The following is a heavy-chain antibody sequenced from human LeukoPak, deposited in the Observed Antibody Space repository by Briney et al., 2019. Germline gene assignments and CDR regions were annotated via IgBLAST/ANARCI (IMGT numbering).Heavy chain of an antibody. CDR1: RYTFTSYG. CDR3: ARDRDGYSYGSSSPFDY. D-gene: IGHD5-18*01. CDR2: ISAYNGNT. V-gene: IGHV1-18*01. Sequence: ASVKVSCKASRYTFTSYGISWVRQAPGQGLEWMGWISAYNGNTNYAQKLQGRVTMTTDTSTSTAYMELRSLRSNDTAVYYCARDRDGYSYGSSSPFDYWGQRTLVTVSS. J-gene: IGHJ4*02.